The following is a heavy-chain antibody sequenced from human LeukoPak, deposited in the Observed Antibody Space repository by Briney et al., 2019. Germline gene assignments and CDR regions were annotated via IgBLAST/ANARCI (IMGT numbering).Heavy chain of an antibody. D-gene: IGHD2-15*01. V-gene: IGHV4-61*02. CDR3: ARGAALAIDY. CDR1: GGSVTSGSYY. J-gene: IGHJ4*02. CDR2: ISTSGST. Sequence: SETLSLTCSVSGGSVTSGSYYWSWIRQPAGKGLEWIGRISTSGSTNYYPSLKSRVTMSLDTSKNQFSLKLNSLTAADTAVYYCARGAALAIDYWGQGALVTVSS.